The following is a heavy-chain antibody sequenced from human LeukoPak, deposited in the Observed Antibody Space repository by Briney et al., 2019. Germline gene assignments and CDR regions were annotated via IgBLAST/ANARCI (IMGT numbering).Heavy chain of an antibody. CDR1: GFTFTNYW. CDR2: VDGGGTGT. Sequence: PGGSLRLSCGASGFTFTNYWTHWVRQAPGKGLVWVSRVDGGGTGTSYADSVKGRFTISRDNAKNTVYLQMNSLRAEDTAVYYCTTTFEFWGQGTLVTVSS. CDR3: TTTFEF. D-gene: IGHD2/OR15-2a*01. J-gene: IGHJ4*02. V-gene: IGHV3-74*01.